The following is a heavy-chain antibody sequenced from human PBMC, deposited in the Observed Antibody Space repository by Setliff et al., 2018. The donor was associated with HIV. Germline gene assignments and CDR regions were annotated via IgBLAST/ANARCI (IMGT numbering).Heavy chain of an antibody. CDR2: IRYDGSNK. CDR3: ATIVESSGYHGGNYFDF. D-gene: IGHD3-22*01. CDR1: GFIFSSYG. J-gene: IGHJ4*02. V-gene: IGHV3-30*02. Sequence: GGSLRLSCAASGFIFSSYGMHWVRQAPGKGLEWVAFIRYDGSNKYYADSAKGRFTISRDNSKNTLYLQMNSLRAEDTAVYYCATIVESSGYHGGNYFDFWGRGSLVTVSS.